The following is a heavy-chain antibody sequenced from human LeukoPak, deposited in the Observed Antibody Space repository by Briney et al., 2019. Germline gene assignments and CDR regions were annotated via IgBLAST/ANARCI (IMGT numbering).Heavy chain of an antibody. J-gene: IGHJ4*02. V-gene: IGHV3-11*04. CDR3: ARAVDVADY. Sequence: GGSLRLSCAASGFTFSDYYMSWIRQAPGKGLEWVSYISSSGSTIYYADSVKGRFTISRDNAKDSLYLEMNNLRVEDTAVYYCARAVDVADYWGRGTLVTVSS. D-gene: IGHD3-16*01. CDR1: GFTFSDYY. CDR2: ISSSGSTI.